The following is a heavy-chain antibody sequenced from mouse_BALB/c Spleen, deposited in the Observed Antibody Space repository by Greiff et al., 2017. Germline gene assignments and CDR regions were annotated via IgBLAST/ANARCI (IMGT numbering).Heavy chain of an antibody. J-gene: IGHJ1*01. V-gene: IGHV5-17*02. CDR1: GFTFSSFG. D-gene: IGHD1-1*01. Sequence: EVKVVESGGGLVQPGGSRKLSCAASGFTFSSFGMHWVRQAPEKGLEWVAYISSGSSTIYYADTVKGRFTISRDNPKNTLFLQMTSLRSEDTAMYYCARSGYYGSSYRWYFDVWGAGTTVTVSS. CDR3: ARSGYYGSSYRWYFDV. CDR2: ISSGSSTI.